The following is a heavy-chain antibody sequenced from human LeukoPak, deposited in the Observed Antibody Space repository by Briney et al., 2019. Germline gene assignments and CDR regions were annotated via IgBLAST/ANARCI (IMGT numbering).Heavy chain of an antibody. CDR3: ARDSPHSIAVAAPFDY. CDR2: ISPNSGGT. D-gene: IGHD6-19*01. J-gene: IGHJ4*02. Sequence: GASVKVSCKASGYTFTGYYMHWVRQAPGQGLEWMGWISPNSGGTNYAQKFQGRVTMTRDTSISTAYMELSRLRSDDTAVYYCARDSPHSIAVAAPFDYWGQGTLVTVSS. V-gene: IGHV1-2*02. CDR1: GYTFTGYY.